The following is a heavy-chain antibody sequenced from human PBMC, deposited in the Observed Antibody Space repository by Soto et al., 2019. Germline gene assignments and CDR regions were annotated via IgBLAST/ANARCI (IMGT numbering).Heavy chain of an antibody. CDR3: EKEDCSCGRCTRCYYSFYDMDV. D-gene: IGHD2-15*01. CDR2: ISGSGGST. CDR1: GFTFSSYA. J-gene: IGHJ6*02. V-gene: IGHV3-23*01. Sequence: GGSLRLSCAASGFTFSSYAMSWVRQAPGKGLEWGSAISGSGGSTYYADSVNGRFTISRDNPKNTLYLQMNSLRGEDTAVYYCEKEDCSCGRCTRCYYSFYDMDVWGQGKTVTVAS.